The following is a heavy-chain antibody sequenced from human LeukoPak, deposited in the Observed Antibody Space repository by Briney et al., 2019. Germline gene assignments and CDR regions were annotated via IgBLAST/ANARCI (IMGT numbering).Heavy chain of an antibody. J-gene: IGHJ4*02. D-gene: IGHD6-6*01. CDR3: AKGRITTASRPEVWSLDY. CDR1: GFSFGSYA. Sequence: GGSLRLSCAASGFSFGSYAMSWVRQAPGMGLEWVPGMSAVGGNTYYAGSVKGRFTISRDNSKNTLYLQMNSLRADDTALYYCAKGRITTASRPEVWSLDYWGQGTLVTVSS. V-gene: IGHV3-23*01. CDR2: MSAVGGNT.